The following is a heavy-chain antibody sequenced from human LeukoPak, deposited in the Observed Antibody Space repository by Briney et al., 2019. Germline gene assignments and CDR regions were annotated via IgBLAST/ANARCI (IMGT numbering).Heavy chain of an antibody. CDR2: IRYDGSNK. Sequence: GGSLRLSCAASGFTFSSYGMHWVRQAPGKGLEWVAFIRYDGSNKYYADSVKGRFTISRDNSKNTLYLQMNSLRAEDTVVYYCAIPYDSSGYYYGDAFDIWGQGTMVTVSS. D-gene: IGHD3-22*01. CDR1: GFTFSSYG. CDR3: AIPYDSSGYYYGDAFDI. V-gene: IGHV3-30*02. J-gene: IGHJ3*02.